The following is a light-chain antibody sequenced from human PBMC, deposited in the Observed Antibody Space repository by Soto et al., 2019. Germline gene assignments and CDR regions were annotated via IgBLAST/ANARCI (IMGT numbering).Light chain of an antibody. V-gene: IGKV1-39*01. CDR1: ESIRNN. J-gene: IGKJ1*01. CDR3: QQTYSTPRGA. Sequence: QMTQSPSSLSASVGDRVTITCRASESIRNNLNWYQQKPGKAPKLLIYAASTLQSGVPSRFSGGGSGTEFTLTIGSLQPEDFTTYYCQQTYSTPRGAFGQGTKV. CDR2: AAS.